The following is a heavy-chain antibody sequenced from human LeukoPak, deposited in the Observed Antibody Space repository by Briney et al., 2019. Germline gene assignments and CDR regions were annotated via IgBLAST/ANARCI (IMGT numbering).Heavy chain of an antibody. Sequence: GGSLRLSCVASGFMFSSYWMSWVRQAPGKGLEWVANIKQDGSEKYYVDSVKGRFTISRDNAKNSLYLQMNSLRAEDTAVYYCAREGRDGYNYCDYWGQGTLVTVSS. CDR2: IKQDGSEK. CDR3: AREGRDGYNYCDY. V-gene: IGHV3-7*03. CDR1: GFMFSSYW. D-gene: IGHD5-24*01. J-gene: IGHJ4*02.